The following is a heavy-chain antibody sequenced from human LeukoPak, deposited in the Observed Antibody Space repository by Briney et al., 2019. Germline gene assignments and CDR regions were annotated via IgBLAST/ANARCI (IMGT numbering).Heavy chain of an antibody. V-gene: IGHV1-18*01. CDR3: ARDRDILGIVLKWDTIPYDY. D-gene: IGHD2-8*01. Sequence: GASVKVSCKASGYTFTSYGISWVRQAPGQGLEWMGWISAYNGNTNYAQKFQGRVTMIIDTSTSTAYVEVRSLRSDDTAVYYCARDRDILGIVLKWDTIPYDYWGQGTLVTVSS. CDR2: ISAYNGNT. J-gene: IGHJ4*02. CDR1: GYTFTSYG.